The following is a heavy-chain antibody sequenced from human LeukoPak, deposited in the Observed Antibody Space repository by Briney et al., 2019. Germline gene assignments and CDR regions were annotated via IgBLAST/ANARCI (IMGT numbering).Heavy chain of an antibody. J-gene: IGHJ5*02. CDR1: GGSISSYY. D-gene: IGHD6-13*01. CDR3: ARAYHSSWYLNWFDP. V-gene: IGHV4-59*08. CDR2: IHYTGST. Sequence: SETLSLTCTVSGGSISSYYWSWIRQPPGKRLEWIGYIHYTGSTSYNPSLKSRVTISVDTSKNEFSLKLSSVTAADTAVYYCARAYHSSWYLNWFDPWGQGTLVTVSS.